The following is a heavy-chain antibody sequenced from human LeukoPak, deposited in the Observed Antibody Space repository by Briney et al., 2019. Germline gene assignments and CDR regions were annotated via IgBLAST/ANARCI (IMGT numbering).Heavy chain of an antibody. D-gene: IGHD3-10*01. CDR2: ISYSGSP. V-gene: IGHV4-39*01. Sequence: SETLSLTCTVSGGTISSSSYNWGWIRQPPGKGLEWVVIISYSGSPYYNPSLESRVTPAVDTSNNQFSQSLNSVTAADTAVYYCTRRVRASGKDHWGQGTLVTVSS. CDR3: TRRVRASGKDH. CDR1: GGTISSSSYN. J-gene: IGHJ4*02.